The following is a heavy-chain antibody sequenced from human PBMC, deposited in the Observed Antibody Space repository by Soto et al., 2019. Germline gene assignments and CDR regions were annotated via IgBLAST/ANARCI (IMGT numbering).Heavy chain of an antibody. CDR2: IKQDGSEK. Sequence: PGGSLRLSCAASGCHFSSYWMSWVRQAPGKGLEWVANIKQDGSEKYYVDSVKGRFTISRDNAKNSLYLQMNSLRAEDTAVYYCAREGTSYDFWSGYYTYYYGMDVWGQGTTVTVSS. CDR3: AREGTSYDFWSGYYTYYYGMDV. D-gene: IGHD3-3*01. CDR1: GCHFSSYW. V-gene: IGHV3-7*05. J-gene: IGHJ6*02.